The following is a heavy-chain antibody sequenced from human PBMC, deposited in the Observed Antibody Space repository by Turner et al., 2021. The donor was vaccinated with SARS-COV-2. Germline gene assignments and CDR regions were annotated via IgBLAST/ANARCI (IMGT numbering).Heavy chain of an antibody. CDR1: GFTVSSNY. V-gene: IGHV3-21*01. D-gene: IGHD1-26*01. CDR3: ARGANGNFDY. Sequence: EAQLVESGGGLVKPGGSLRLSCAASGFTVSSNYMSWVRQAPGKGLEWVSSISSTSNYIFYADSVKGRFTISRDNAKNSLYLQMNSLRVEDTAVYYCARGANGNFDYWGQGALVTVSS. CDR2: ISSTSNYI. J-gene: IGHJ4*02.